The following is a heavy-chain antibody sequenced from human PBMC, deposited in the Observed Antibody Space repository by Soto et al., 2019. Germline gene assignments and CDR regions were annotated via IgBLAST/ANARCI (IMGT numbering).Heavy chain of an antibody. CDR1: GGSISSYY. Sequence: SETLSLTCTVSGGSISSYYWSWIRQPPGKGLEWIGYIYYSGSTNYNPSLKSRVTISVDTSKNQFSLKLSSVTAADTAVYYCARGASIAARPCYFDYWGQGTLVTVSS. J-gene: IGHJ4*02. V-gene: IGHV4-59*01. D-gene: IGHD6-6*01. CDR3: ARGASIAARPCYFDY. CDR2: IYYSGST.